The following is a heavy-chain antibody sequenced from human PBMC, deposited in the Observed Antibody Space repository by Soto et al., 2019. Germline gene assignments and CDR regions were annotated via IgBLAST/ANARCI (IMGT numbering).Heavy chain of an antibody. D-gene: IGHD3-3*01. V-gene: IGHV3-33*01. J-gene: IGHJ6*02. CDR2: IWYDGSNK. CDR1: GFTFSSYG. Sequence: QVQLVESGGGVVQPGRSLRLSCAASGFTFSSYGMHWVRQAPGKGLEWVAVIWYDGSNKYYADSVKGRFTISRDNSKNTLYLQMNSLRAEDTAVYYCARDKVWSYDFWSGYYHYYYGMDVWGQGTTVTVSS. CDR3: ARDKVWSYDFWSGYYHYYYGMDV.